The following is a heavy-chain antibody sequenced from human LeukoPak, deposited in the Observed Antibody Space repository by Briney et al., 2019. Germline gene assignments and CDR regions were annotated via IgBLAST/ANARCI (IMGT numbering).Heavy chain of an antibody. D-gene: IGHD1-26*01. V-gene: IGHV3-21*01. Sequence: GGSLRLSCAASGFTFSSYSMNWVRQAPGKGLEWVSSISSSSSYIYYADSVKGRLTISRDNAKNSLYLQMNSLRAEDTAVYYCARGAPDRGGATKFDYWGQGTLVTVSS. CDR3: ARGAPDRGGATKFDY. CDR1: GFTFSSYS. CDR2: ISSSSSYI. J-gene: IGHJ4*02.